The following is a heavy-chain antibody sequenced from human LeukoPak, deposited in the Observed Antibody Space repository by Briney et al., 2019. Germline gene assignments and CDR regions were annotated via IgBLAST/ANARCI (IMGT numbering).Heavy chain of an antibody. CDR3: ARDRTPYDGNGYYDAHDI. CDR2: IRQDESEK. V-gene: IGHV3-7*01. J-gene: IGHJ3*02. D-gene: IGHD3-22*01. Sequence: GGSLRLSCAASGFTFSSYGMHWVRQAPGKGLEWVANIRQDESEKYFVDSVKGRFIISRDNAKNSLYLQMNSLRAEDTAVYYCARDRTPYDGNGYYDAHDIWGQGTMVTVSS. CDR1: GFTFSSYG.